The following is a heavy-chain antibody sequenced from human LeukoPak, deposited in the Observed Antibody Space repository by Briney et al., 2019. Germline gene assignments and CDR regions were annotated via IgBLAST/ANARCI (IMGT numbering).Heavy chain of an antibody. V-gene: IGHV3-7*02. CDR2: IKQDGSET. CDR3: ARAQWRRPDY. CDR1: GFTFSNYW. J-gene: IGHJ4*02. Sequence: AGGSLRLSCTASGFTFSNYWMSWFRQAPGKGLEWVATIKQDGSETDYVDSVKGRFTISRDNAKNSLYLQMNSLRIEDTAVYYCARAQWRRPDYWGQGTLVTVSS. D-gene: IGHD5-12*01.